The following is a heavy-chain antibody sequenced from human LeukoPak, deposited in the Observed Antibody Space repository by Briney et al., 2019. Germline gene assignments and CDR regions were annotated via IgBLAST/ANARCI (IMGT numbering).Heavy chain of an antibody. Sequence: SETLSLTCTVSGGSISSGSYYWGWIRQPPGKGLEWIGGIYYSGSTYYNPSLKSRVAISVDTSKNQFSLKLSSVTAADTAVYYCARLRRGNSSYNWFDPWGQGTLVTVSS. V-gene: IGHV4-39*01. J-gene: IGHJ5*02. CDR1: GGSISSGSYY. CDR2: IYYSGST. D-gene: IGHD4-23*01. CDR3: ARLRRGNSSYNWFDP.